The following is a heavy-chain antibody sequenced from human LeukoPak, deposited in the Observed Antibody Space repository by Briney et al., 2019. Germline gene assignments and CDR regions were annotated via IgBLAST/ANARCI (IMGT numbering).Heavy chain of an antibody. D-gene: IGHD5-12*01. Sequence: PSQTLSLTCTVSGGPIIIGGYYWSWIRQPPGKGLEWIGEISHSGSTNYNPSLKSRVTISVDTSKNQFSLKLSSVTAADTAAYYCAAQYSGYVRLDYWGQGTLVTVSS. J-gene: IGHJ4*02. CDR2: ISHSGST. CDR3: AAQYSGYVRLDY. V-gene: IGHV4-34*01. CDR1: GGPIIIGGYY.